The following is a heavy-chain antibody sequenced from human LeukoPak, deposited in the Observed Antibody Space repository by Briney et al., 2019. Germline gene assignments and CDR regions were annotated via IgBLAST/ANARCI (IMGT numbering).Heavy chain of an antibody. CDR1: GYTFTSYG. D-gene: IGHD6-19*01. CDR3: ARARYSSGWYNWFDP. CDR2: ISAYNGNT. J-gene: IGHJ5*02. Sequence: ASVKVSCKASGYTFTSYGISWVRQAPGQGLEWMGWISAYNGNTNYAQKLQGRVTMTTDTSTSTAYMELRSLRSDDTAVYYCARARYSSGWYNWFDPWGQGTLVTVSS. V-gene: IGHV1-18*01.